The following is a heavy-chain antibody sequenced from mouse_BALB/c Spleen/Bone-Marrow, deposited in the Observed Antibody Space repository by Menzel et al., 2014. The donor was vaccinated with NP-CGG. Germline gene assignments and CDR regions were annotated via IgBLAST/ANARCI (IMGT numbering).Heavy chain of an antibody. J-gene: IGHJ3*01. D-gene: IGHD2-1*01. Sequence: DVKLVESGGGLVQPGGSRKLSCAASGFTFSSFGMHWVRQAPEKGLEWVAYISSGSRTIYYADTVKGRFTISRDNPKNTLFLQMTSLGSEDMARYYWARGCNFAWFAYWGQGTLVTVSA. CDR2: ISSGSRTI. V-gene: IGHV5-17*02. CDR1: GFTFSSFG. CDR3: ARGCNFAWFAY.